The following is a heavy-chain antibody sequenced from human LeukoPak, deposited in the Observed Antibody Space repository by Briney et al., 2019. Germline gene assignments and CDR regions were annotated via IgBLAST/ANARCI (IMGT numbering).Heavy chain of an antibody. V-gene: IGHV3-53*01. CDR1: GFTFSSYA. CDR3: ARGYYDILTGSRPEYFQH. Sequence: PGGSLRLSCAASGFTFSSYAMSWVRQAPGKGLEWVSVIYSGGSIYYADSVKGRFTISRDNSKNTLHLQMNSLRAEDTAVYYCARGYYDILTGSRPEYFQHWGQGTLVTVSS. J-gene: IGHJ1*01. CDR2: IYSGGSI. D-gene: IGHD3-9*01.